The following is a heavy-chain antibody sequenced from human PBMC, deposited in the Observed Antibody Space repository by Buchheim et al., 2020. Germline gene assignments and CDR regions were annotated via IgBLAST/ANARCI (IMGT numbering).Heavy chain of an antibody. CDR3: ARRAYCGGDCYLSRSVYYFDY. Sequence: QLQLQESGPGLVKPSETLSLTCTVSGGSISSSSYYWGWIRPPPGKGLEWIGSIYYSGSTYYNPSLKSRATISVDTSKNQFSLKLSSVTAADTAVYYCARRAYCGGDCYLSRSVYYFDYWGQGTL. D-gene: IGHD2-21*01. CDR1: GGSISSSSYY. J-gene: IGHJ4*02. CDR2: IYYSGST. V-gene: IGHV4-39*01.